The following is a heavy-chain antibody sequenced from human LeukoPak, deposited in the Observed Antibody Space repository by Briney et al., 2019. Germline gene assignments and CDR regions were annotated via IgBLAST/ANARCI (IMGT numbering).Heavy chain of an antibody. Sequence: PGGSLRLSCAASGFTFSSYGMHWVRQAPGKGLEWVAVIWYDGSNKYYADSVKGRFTISRDNSKNTLYLQMNSLRAEDTAVYYCAKDLDSSGYADYFDYWGQGTLVTVSS. CDR3: AKDLDSSGYADYFDY. CDR2: IWYDGSNK. J-gene: IGHJ4*02. CDR1: GFTFSSYG. V-gene: IGHV3-30*02. D-gene: IGHD3-22*01.